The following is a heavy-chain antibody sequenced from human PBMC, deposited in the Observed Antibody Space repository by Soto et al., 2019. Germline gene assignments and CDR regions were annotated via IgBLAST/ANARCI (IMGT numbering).Heavy chain of an antibody. D-gene: IGHD3-3*01. J-gene: IGHJ6*02. CDR3: ARESLTTIFGVVSPPMDV. CDR1: GNPFISYA. CDR2: IIPIFGTA. Sequence: EASVKVSCKASGNPFISYAISWVRQAPGQGLEWMGGIIPIFGTANYAQKFQGRVTITADESTSTAYVELSSLRSEDTAVYYCARESLTTIFGVVSPPMDVWGQGTTVTVSS. V-gene: IGHV1-69*13.